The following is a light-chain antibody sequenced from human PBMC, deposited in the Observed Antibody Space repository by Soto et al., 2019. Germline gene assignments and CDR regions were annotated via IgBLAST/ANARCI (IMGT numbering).Light chain of an antibody. V-gene: IGKV1D-16*01. CDR2: STS. CDR3: QQYETYSQT. J-gene: IGKJ1*01. CDR1: QDIGTW. Sequence: IQMTQSPSSVSASVGDRVTITCRASQDIGTWLAWFQQKPGKAPQLLISSTSSLQSEVPSRFSGSGSGTEFTLTISSLQPDDFATYYCQQYETYSQTFGQGTKVDI.